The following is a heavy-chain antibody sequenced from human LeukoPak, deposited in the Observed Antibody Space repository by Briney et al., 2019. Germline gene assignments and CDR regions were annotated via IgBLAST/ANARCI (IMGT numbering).Heavy chain of an antibody. CDR3: ARDRSVTTVAVPTMDV. Sequence: SETLSLTCTVSGGSISSYYWSWIRQPPGKGLEWIGYIYYSGSTNYNPSLKSRVTVSLDTSKNQFSLKLSSVTAADTAVYYCARDRSVTTVAVPTMDVWGKGTTVTVSS. D-gene: IGHD4-11*01. V-gene: IGHV4-59*12. CDR1: GGSISSYY. J-gene: IGHJ6*03. CDR2: IYYSGST.